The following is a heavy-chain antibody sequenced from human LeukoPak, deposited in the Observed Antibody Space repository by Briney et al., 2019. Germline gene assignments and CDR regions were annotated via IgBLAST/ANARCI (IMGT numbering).Heavy chain of an antibody. D-gene: IGHD5-24*01. Sequence: GGSLRLSCATSGFTVSTNYMSWVRQAPGKGLEWVSVIYSGDNTYYADSVKGRFTISRDNSKNTLYLQMNSLRAEDTAVYYCALESGLDAFDIWGQGTMVTVSS. V-gene: IGHV3-53*01. CDR2: IYSGDNT. CDR3: ALESGLDAFDI. J-gene: IGHJ3*02. CDR1: GFTVSTNY.